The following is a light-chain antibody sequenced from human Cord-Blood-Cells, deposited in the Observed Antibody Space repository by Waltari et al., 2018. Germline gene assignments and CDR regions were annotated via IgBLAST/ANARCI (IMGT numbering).Light chain of an antibody. J-gene: IGKJ2*03. Sequence: LAVSLGERATINCKSSQSVLYSSNNKNYLAWYQQKPGQPPKLLIYWASTRESGVPDRFSGSGSGTDFTLTISSLQAEDVAVYYCQQYYSTPYSFGQGTKLEIK. CDR1: QSVLYSSNNKNY. CDR2: WAS. CDR3: QQYYSTPYS. V-gene: IGKV4-1*01.